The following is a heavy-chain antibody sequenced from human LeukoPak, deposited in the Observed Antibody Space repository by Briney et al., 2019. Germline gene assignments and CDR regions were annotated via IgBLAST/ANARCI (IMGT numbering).Heavy chain of an antibody. CDR3: AKGGSGSTFFDY. CDR2: ISGGGGTT. Sequence: GGSLRLSCAASGFTFTTYAMSWVRRDPGKGLEWVSTISGGGGTTYYADSVKGRFTISRDNSKNTLYLQMQSLRAEDTAVYYCAKGGSGSTFFDYWGQGTLVTVSS. CDR1: GFTFTTYA. D-gene: IGHD6-13*01. J-gene: IGHJ4*02. V-gene: IGHV3-23*01.